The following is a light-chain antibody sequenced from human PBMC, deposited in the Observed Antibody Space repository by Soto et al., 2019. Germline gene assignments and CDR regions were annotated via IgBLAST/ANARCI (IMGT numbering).Light chain of an antibody. CDR2: AAS. CDR1: QTLSINS. Sequence: EIVLTQSPGTLSLSPGERATLSCRASQTLSINSLAWYQQKLGQPPRLLIYAASTRATDIPERFSGGGSGTDFTRSISSLEPDDFALYYCQQYDASPLTFGPGTTVEIK. CDR3: QQYDASPLT. V-gene: IGKV3-20*01. J-gene: IGKJ3*01.